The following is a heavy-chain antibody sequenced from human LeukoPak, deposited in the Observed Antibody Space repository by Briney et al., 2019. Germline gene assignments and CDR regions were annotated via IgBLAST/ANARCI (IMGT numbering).Heavy chain of an antibody. CDR1: GFSFSIYE. D-gene: IGHD6-19*01. Sequence: PGGSLRISCAAPGFSFSIYEMNWVRQAPGKGLEWVSNIGSSGTTIYYADSVKGRFTISRDNAKNSLYLQMNSLRAEDTAVYYCATLTVASSFDYWGQGTLVTVSS. CDR3: ATLTVASSFDY. CDR2: IGSSGTTI. J-gene: IGHJ4*02. V-gene: IGHV3-48*03.